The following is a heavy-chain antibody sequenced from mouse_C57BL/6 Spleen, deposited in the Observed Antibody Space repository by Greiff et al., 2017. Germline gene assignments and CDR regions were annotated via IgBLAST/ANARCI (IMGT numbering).Heavy chain of an antibody. J-gene: IGHJ2*01. D-gene: IGHD1-1*01. CDR2: IHPNRGST. Sequence: QVQLQQPGAELVKPGASVTLSCKASGYTFTSYWMHWVKQRPGQGLEWIGMIHPNRGSTNYNAKFKSKATLNVDKSSSTAYMQLSSLTSEDAAVYYCAREHYGSSYFDDWGQGTTLTVSS. CDR3: AREHYGSSYFDD. V-gene: IGHV1-64*01. CDR1: GYTFTSYW.